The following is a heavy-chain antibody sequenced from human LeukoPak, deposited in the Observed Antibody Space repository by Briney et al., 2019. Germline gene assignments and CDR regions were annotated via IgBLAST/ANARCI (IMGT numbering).Heavy chain of an antibody. Sequence: PSETLSLTCTVSGGSISSGDYYWSWIRQPPGKGLEWIGYIYYSGSTYYNPSLKSRVTISVDTSKNQFSLKLSSVAAADTAVYYCARYLRDYGERYFDLWGRGTLVTVSS. CDR2: IYYSGST. D-gene: IGHD4-17*01. J-gene: IGHJ2*01. CDR1: GGSISSGDYY. CDR3: ARYLRDYGERYFDL. V-gene: IGHV4-30-4*01.